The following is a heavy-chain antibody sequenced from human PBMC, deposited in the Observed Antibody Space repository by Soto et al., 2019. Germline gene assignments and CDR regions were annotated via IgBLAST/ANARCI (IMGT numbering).Heavy chain of an antibody. CDR1: GYSFTSYW. D-gene: IGHD2-15*01. CDR3: ARDMDGNYYGMDV. J-gene: IGHJ6*02. Sequence: GEALKISCKGSGYSFTSYWIGWVRQMPGKGLEWMGIIYPGDSDTRYSPSFQGQVTISADKSISTAYLQWSSLKASDTAMYYCARDMDGNYYGMDVWGQGTTVTVSS. V-gene: IGHV5-51*01. CDR2: IYPGDSDT.